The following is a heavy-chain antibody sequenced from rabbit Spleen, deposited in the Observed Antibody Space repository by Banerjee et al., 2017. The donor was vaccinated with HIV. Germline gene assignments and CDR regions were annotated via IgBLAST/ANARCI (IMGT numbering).Heavy chain of an antibody. J-gene: IGHJ6*01. Sequence: QEQLVESGGGLVQPEGSLTLTCTASGFSFGSNYYMCWVRQAPGKGLEWIACIASGSSGYTYSATWATGRFTISKTSSTTVTLQMTSLTAADTATYFCARDTGTSFSTYGMDLWGPGTLVTVS. CDR1: GFSFGSNYY. V-gene: IGHV1S45*01. D-gene: IGHD8-1*01. CDR3: ARDTGTSFSTYGMDL. CDR2: IASGSSGYT.